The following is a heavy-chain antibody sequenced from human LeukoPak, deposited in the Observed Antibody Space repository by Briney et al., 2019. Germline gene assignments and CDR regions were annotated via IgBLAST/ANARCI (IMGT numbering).Heavy chain of an antibody. CDR2: ISAYNGNT. Sequence: ASVKVSGKASGYTFTSYGISWVRQAPGQGLEWMGWISAYNGNTNYAQKLQGRVTMTTDTSTSTAYMELRSLRSDDTAVYYCARVPSVGSEVRGSQNYYYYMDVWGKGTTVTVSS. CDR1: GYTFTSYG. V-gene: IGHV1-18*01. CDR3: ARVPSVGSEVRGSQNYYYYMDV. D-gene: IGHD3-16*01. J-gene: IGHJ6*03.